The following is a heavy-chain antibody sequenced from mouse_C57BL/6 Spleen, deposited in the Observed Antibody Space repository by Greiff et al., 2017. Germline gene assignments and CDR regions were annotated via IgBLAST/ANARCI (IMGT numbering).Heavy chain of an antibody. CDR1: GYAFSSSW. CDR2: IYPGDGDT. Sequence: QVQLQQSGPELVKPGASVKISCKASGYAFSSSWMNWVKQRPGKGLEWIGRIYPGDGDTTYNGKFKGKATLTADNTSSTAYMQLSSLTSEDSTVYFCARDVNYIEDYWYFEGWGTGTTVTVSS. D-gene: IGHD1-1*01. V-gene: IGHV1-82*01. CDR3: ARDVNYIEDYWYFEG. J-gene: IGHJ1*03.